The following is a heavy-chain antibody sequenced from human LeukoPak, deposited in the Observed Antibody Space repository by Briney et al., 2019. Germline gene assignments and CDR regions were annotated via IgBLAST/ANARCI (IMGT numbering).Heavy chain of an antibody. Sequence: PGGSLRLSCAASGFTFSSYAMSWVRQAPGKGLEWVSAISGSGDSTYYADSLKGRFSISRDNAKNSLYLQMNSLRAEDTALYYCAKGYDFWSGTHGYYFDYWGQGTLVTVSS. CDR1: GFTFSSYA. D-gene: IGHD3-3*01. CDR2: ISGSGDST. J-gene: IGHJ4*02. V-gene: IGHV3-23*01. CDR3: AKGYDFWSGTHGYYFDY.